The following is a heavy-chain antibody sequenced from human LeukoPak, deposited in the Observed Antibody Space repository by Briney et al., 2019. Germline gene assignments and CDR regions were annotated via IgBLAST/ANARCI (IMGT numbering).Heavy chain of an antibody. CDR3: ASFDSSGWYYFDY. CDR2: INSDGSST. V-gene: IGHV3-74*01. J-gene: IGHJ4*02. CDR1: GFTFSSYS. Sequence: GGSLRLSCAGSGFTFSSYSMNWVRQAPGKGLVWVSRINSDGSSTSYADSVKGRFTISRDNAKNTLYLQMNSLRAEDTAVYYCASFDSSGWYYFDYWGQGTLVTVSS. D-gene: IGHD6-19*01.